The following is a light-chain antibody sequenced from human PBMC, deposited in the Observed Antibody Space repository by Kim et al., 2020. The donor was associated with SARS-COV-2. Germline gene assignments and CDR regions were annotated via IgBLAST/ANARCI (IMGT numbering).Light chain of an antibody. CDR3: QQYAYWRA. CDR1: QSISSS. CDR2: GTS. V-gene: IGKV3-15*01. Sequence: SLSPGERATLSSWPSQSISSSLAWYQHKTGQAPRVLIYGTSARATGVPARFSGSRSGTEFALTSSNLESEDFTVYYCQQYAYWRAFGQGTRLEIK. J-gene: IGKJ5*01.